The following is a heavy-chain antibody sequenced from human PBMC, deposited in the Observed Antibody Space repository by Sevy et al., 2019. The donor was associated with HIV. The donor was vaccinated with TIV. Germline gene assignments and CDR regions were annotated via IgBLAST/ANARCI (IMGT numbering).Heavy chain of an antibody. D-gene: IGHD6-13*01. CDR3: AQYSSSWGGHYYFDY. Sequence: SKTLSLTCTVSGGSISSYYWSWIRQPPGKGLEWIGYIYYSGSTNYNPSLKSRVTISVDTSKNQFSLKLSSVTAADTAVYYCAQYSSSWGGHYYFDYWGQGTLVTVSS. CDR2: IYYSGST. CDR1: GGSISSYY. J-gene: IGHJ4*02. V-gene: IGHV4-59*13.